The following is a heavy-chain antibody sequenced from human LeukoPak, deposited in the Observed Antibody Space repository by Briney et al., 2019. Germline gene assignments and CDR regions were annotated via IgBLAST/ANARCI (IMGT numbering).Heavy chain of an antibody. CDR2: ISGSGGST. D-gene: IGHD1-26*01. J-gene: IGHJ4*02. CDR1: GFTFSNYA. Sequence: GGSLRLSCAASGFTFSNYAMSWVRQAPGKGLGWVSTISGSGGSTYYADSVKGRFTFSRDNSKNTLYLQMNSLRAEDTAVYYCTRSPSLGGRYWGFDYWGQGALVTVSS. V-gene: IGHV3-23*01. CDR3: TRSPSLGGRYWGFDY.